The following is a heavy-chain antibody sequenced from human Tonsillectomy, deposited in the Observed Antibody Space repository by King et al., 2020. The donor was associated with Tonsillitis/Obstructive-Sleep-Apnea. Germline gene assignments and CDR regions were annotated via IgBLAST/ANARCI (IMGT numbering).Heavy chain of an antibody. CDR1: GYTFTNYY. Sequence: VQLVESGAEVKKPGASVKVSCKTSGYTFTNYYMQWVRQAPGQGLEWMGIINPRGGNATYAQKFQGRVTLTRDTSASTVYMELSSLRSEDTAVDYCARDGFGIQGIIIRHYYFYMDVWGKGTTVTVSS. D-gene: IGHD3-10*01. V-gene: IGHV1-46*01. CDR3: ARDGFGIQGIIIRHYYFYMDV. J-gene: IGHJ6*03. CDR2: INPRGGNA.